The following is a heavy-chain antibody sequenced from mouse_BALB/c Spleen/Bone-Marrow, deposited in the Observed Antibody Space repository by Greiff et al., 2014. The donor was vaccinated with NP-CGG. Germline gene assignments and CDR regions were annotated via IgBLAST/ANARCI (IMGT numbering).Heavy chain of an antibody. CDR2: IHYSGST. CDR1: GYSITGGYS. D-gene: IGHD2-13*01. J-gene: IGHJ1*01. Sequence: DVMLVESGPDLVKPSQSLSLTCTVTGYSITGGYSWHWIRQFPGNKLEWMGYIHYSGSTNYNPSLKSRISITRGTSKNQFFLQLNSVTTEDTASYYCARRGGLQYWYFDVWGAGTTVTVSS. V-gene: IGHV3-1*02. CDR3: ARRGGLQYWYFDV.